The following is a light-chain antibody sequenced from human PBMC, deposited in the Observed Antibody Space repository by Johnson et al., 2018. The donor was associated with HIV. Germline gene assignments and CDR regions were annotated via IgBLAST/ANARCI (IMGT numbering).Light chain of an antibody. CDR1: SSNIGNNY. V-gene: IGLV1-51*01. Sequence: QPVLTQPPSVSAAPGQKVTISCSGSSSNIGNNYVSWYQQVPGTAPKLLIYDNNRRPSGIPDRFSGSKSGTSATLGITGLQTGDEADYYCGTWDSSLRVGFFGTGTKVTVL. CDR3: GTWDSSLRVGF. J-gene: IGLJ1*01. CDR2: DNN.